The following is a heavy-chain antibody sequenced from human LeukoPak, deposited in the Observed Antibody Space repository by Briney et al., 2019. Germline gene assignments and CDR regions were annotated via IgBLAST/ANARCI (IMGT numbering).Heavy chain of an antibody. CDR3: AKEEVLRYFDWLERDYGMDV. V-gene: IGHV3-7*01. Sequence: GGSLRLSCAASGFTFSSYWMSWVRQAPGKGLEWVANIKQDGSEKYYVDSVKGRFTISRDNAKNSLYLQMNSLRAEDTAVYYCAKEEVLRYFDWLERDYGMDVWGQGTTVTVSS. CDR2: IKQDGSEK. J-gene: IGHJ6*02. CDR1: GFTFSSYW. D-gene: IGHD3-9*01.